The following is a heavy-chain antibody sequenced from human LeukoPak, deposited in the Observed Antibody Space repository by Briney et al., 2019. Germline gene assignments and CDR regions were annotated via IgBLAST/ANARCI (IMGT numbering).Heavy chain of an antibody. V-gene: IGHV3-15*01. Sequence: GGSLRLSCAASGLTLSNAWMTWVRQAPGKGLEWVARIKSKTDGGIKDYAAPVKGTFTISRDDSENTVYLQMNSLKIEDTAVYYCATGRSGYFDSWGQGTLVFVSS. CDR3: ATGRSGYFDS. CDR1: GLTLSNAW. CDR2: IKSKTDGGIK. J-gene: IGHJ4*02.